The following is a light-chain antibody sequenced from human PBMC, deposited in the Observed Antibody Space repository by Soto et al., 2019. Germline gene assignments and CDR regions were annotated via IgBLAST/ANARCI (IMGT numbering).Light chain of an antibody. V-gene: IGLV2-11*01. CDR2: DVS. Sequence: QSALTQPRSVSGSPGQSVTISSTGTSSDVGSYNFVSWYQQHPGKAPKLMIYDVSKRPSGVPDRFSGSKSGNTASLTISGLQAEDEADYYCCSYAGSYTWVFGTGTMLTVL. J-gene: IGLJ1*01. CDR1: SSDVGSYNF. CDR3: CSYAGSYTWV.